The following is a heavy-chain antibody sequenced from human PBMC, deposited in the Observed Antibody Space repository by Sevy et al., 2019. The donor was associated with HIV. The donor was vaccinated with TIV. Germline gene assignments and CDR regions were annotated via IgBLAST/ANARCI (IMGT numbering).Heavy chain of an antibody. CDR3: AKPTLANPYDSSGYYYFDAFDI. CDR2: ISGSGGST. V-gene: IGHV3-23*01. CDR1: GFTFSSYA. D-gene: IGHD3-22*01. Sequence: GGSLRLSCAASGFTFSSYAMSWVRQAPGKGLEWVSAISGSGGSTYYADSVKGRFTISRDNSKNTLYLQMNSLRAEDXXXXYCAKPTLANPYDSSGYYYFDAFDIWGQGTMVTVSS. J-gene: IGHJ3*02.